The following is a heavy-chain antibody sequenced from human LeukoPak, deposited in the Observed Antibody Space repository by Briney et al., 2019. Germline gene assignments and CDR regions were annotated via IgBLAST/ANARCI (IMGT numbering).Heavy chain of an antibody. J-gene: IGHJ5*02. V-gene: IGHV1-2*02. CDR3: ASQKAVAATVVGWFDP. D-gene: IGHD2-15*01. CDR1: GYTFTGYY. CDR2: INPNSGGT. Sequence: GASVKVSCKASGYTFTGYYMHWVRQAPGQGLEWMGWINPNSGGTNYAQKFQGRVTMTRDTSISTAYMELSRLRSDDTAVYYCASQKAVAATVVGWFDPWGQGTLVTVSS.